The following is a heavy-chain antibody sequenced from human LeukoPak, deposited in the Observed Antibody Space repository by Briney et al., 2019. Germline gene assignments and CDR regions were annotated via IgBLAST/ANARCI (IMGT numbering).Heavy chain of an antibody. Sequence: PSETLSLTCTVSGGSISSYYWSWIRQPPGKGLEWIGYIYYSGSTNYNPSLKSRVTISVDTSKNQFSLKLSSVTAADTALYYCARAGAGNEYVGLFDYWGQGTLVTVSS. D-gene: IGHD3-16*01. CDR3: ARAGAGNEYVGLFDY. J-gene: IGHJ4*02. V-gene: IGHV4-59*01. CDR2: IYYSGST. CDR1: GGSISSYY.